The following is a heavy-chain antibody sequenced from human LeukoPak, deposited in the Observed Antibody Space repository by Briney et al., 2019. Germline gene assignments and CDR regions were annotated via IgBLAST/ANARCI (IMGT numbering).Heavy chain of an antibody. CDR1: GGSISSGGYY. CDR2: IYYSGST. CDR3: ARVVEGSYYDSSGYYFGPGFTWFDP. J-gene: IGHJ5*02. D-gene: IGHD3-22*01. Sequence: SETLSLTCTVSGGSISSGGYYWSWIRQHPGKGLEWIGYIYYSGSTYYNPSLKSRVTISVDTSKNQFSLKLSSVTAADTAVYYCARVVEGSYYDSSGYYFGPGFTWFDPWGQGTLVTVSS. V-gene: IGHV4-31*03.